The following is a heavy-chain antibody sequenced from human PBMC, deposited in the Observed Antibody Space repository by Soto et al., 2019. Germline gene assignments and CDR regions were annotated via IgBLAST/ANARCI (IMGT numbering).Heavy chain of an antibody. Sequence: SETLSLTCTVSGGSISSYYWSWIRQPPGKGLEWIGYIYYSGSTNYNPSLKSRVTISVDTSKNQFSLKLSSVTAADTAVYYCARTPSSGYHHYVLDFRGQGSSVIVSS. CDR3: ARTPSSGYHHYVLDF. CDR1: GGSISSYY. V-gene: IGHV4-59*01. J-gene: IGHJ6*02. CDR2: IYYSGST. D-gene: IGHD3-3*01.